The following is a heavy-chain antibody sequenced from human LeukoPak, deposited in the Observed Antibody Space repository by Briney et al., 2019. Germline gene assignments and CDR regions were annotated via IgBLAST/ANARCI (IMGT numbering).Heavy chain of an antibody. CDR1: GFTFSSYG. J-gene: IGHJ4*02. V-gene: IGHV3-30*18. Sequence: PGGSLRLSCAASGFTFSSYGMHWVRHAPGKGLEWVSGISCDGSNKYYADSVKGRFTISRDNSKNTLYLQMNSLRAEDTAVYYWAKDSCEVPPAIGYWGQGTLVTVSS. CDR3: AKDSCEVPPAIGY. CDR2: ISCDGSNK. D-gene: IGHD2-2*02.